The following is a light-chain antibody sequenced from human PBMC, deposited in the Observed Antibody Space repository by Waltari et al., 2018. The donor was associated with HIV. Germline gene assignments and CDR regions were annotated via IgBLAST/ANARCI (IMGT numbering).Light chain of an antibody. V-gene: IGLV1-40*01. CDR2: TNS. J-gene: IGLJ3*02. Sequence: QSVLTQPPSASGATGQTVTTYSAGSSSTIGAGYVVHWYQQLPGTAPKLLIHTNSNRPSGVPDRFSGSKSGTLASLAITGLQAEDEADYYCQSYDSSLSSSVFGGGTKLTVL. CDR3: QSYDSSLSSSV. CDR1: SSTIGAGYV.